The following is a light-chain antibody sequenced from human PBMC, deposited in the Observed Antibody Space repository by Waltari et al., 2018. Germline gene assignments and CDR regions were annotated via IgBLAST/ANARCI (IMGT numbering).Light chain of an antibody. CDR3: QSADNSGTPVV. V-gene: IGLV3-25*03. J-gene: IGLJ2*01. Sequence: SYDLTQPPSVSVSPGQTARITCSGNTLPKQFAYWYQQNPGQAPVLIIYKDSEMPSGILDRFSGSSSGRTVMLSISGVQAEDEADYYWQSADNSGTPVVFGGGTKLTVL. CDR1: TLPKQF. CDR2: KDS.